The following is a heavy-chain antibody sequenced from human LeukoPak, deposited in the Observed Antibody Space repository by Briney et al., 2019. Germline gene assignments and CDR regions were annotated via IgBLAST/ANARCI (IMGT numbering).Heavy chain of an antibody. Sequence: PLASVKVSCKASGYTFTSYAMNWVRQAPGQGLEWMGWINTNTGNPTYAQGFTGRFVFSLDTSVSTAYLQISSLKAEDTAVYYCARRVKAAAGNTLPWYFDLWGRGTLVTVSS. CDR2: INTNTGNP. J-gene: IGHJ2*01. V-gene: IGHV7-4-1*02. CDR1: GYTFTSYA. D-gene: IGHD6-13*01. CDR3: ARRVKAAAGNTLPWYFDL.